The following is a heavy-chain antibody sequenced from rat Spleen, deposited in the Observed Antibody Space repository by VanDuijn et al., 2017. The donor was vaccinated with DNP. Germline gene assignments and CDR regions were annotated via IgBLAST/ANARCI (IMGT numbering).Heavy chain of an antibody. J-gene: IGHJ2*01. CDR3: ARWYNYFDY. Sequence: EVQLQESGPGLVKPSQSLSLTCSVTGYSITSTYWGWIRKFPGNKMEYIGHIAYSGTTNYNPSLKSRISITRDTSKNQFFLHLNSVTSEDTATYYCARWYNYFDYWGQGVMVTVSS. V-gene: IGHV3-1*01. CDR2: IAYSGTT. D-gene: IGHD1-5*01. CDR1: GYSITSTY.